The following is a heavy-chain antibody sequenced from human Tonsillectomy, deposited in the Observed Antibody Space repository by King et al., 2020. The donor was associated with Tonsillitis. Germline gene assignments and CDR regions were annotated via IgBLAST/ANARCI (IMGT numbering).Heavy chain of an antibody. CDR3: ARDRQKLGITN. CDR2: ISSSSSYV. CDR1: GFIFSDYY. D-gene: IGHD7-27*01. J-gene: IGHJ4*02. V-gene: IGHV3-11*06. Sequence: VQLVESGGGLVKPGGSLRLSCAASGFIFSDYYMSWLRQAPGKGLEWIAHISSSSSYVKYADSVKGRFTISRDNAKKSLYLQMNGLRAEDTALYYCARDRQKLGITNWGQGILVTVSP.